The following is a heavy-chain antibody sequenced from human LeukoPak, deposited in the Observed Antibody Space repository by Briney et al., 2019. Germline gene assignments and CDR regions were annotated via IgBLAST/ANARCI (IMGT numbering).Heavy chain of an antibody. CDR3: ARSGTTVTADY. D-gene: IGHD4-17*01. CDR2: INHSGST. Sequence: PSETLSLTCAVYGGSFSGYYWSWTRQPPGKGLEWIGEINHSGSTNYNPSLKSRVTISVDTSKNQFSLKLSSVTAADTAVYYCARSGTTVTADYWGQGTLVTVSS. V-gene: IGHV4-34*01. J-gene: IGHJ4*02. CDR1: GGSFSGYY.